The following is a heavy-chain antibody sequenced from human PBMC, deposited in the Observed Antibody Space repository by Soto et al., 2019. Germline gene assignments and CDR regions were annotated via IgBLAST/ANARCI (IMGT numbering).Heavy chain of an antibody. V-gene: IGHV2-70*01. CDR2: IDWDGDT. J-gene: IGHJ4*02. D-gene: IGHD3-3*01. CDR1: GFSLTTRSMC. CDR3: ARSLNYDFWTGYFFDF. Sequence: SGPTLVNPTQTLTLTCTLSGFSLTTRSMCVSWIRQSPGKALEWLALIDWDGDTYYSTSLKTRLTISRDTSTNQVVLTMTNLDPADTATYFCARSLNYDFWTGYFFDFWGQGALVTVS.